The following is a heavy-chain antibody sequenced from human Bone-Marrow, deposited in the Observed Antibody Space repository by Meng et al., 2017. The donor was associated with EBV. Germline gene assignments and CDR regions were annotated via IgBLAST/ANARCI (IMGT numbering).Heavy chain of an antibody. CDR2: INLGGNT. V-gene: IGHV4-34*01. D-gene: IGHD6-19*01. CDR3: ATWNNNGWYYGY. Sequence: VQLPQREAGWLKPAQTLSPTCALYGGSFSGSDWSWIRQPPGKGLEWIGEINLGGNTNYNPSLKSRVSISVDTSKNHFSLKVNSVTAADTAVYYCATWNNNGWYYGYWGQGTLVTVSS. CDR1: GGSFSGSD. J-gene: IGHJ4*01.